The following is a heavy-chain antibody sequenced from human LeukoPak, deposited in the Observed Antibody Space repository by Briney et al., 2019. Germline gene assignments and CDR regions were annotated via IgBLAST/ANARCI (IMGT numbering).Heavy chain of an antibody. CDR1: GFTFSSYS. CDR2: ISSSSSTI. Sequence: PGGSLRLSCAASGFTFSSYSMNWVRQAPGKGLEWVSYISSSSSTIYYADSVKGRFTISRDNAKNSLYLQMNSLRAEDTAVYYCARETQYYDFWSGYYPCYFDYWGQGTLVTVSS. J-gene: IGHJ4*02. D-gene: IGHD3-3*01. CDR3: ARETQYYDFWSGYYPCYFDY. V-gene: IGHV3-48*01.